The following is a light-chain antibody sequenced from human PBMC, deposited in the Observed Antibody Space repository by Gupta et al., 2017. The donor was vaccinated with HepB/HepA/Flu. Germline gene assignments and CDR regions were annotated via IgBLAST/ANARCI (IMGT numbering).Light chain of an antibody. V-gene: IGKV1-33*01. Sequence: DIQMTQSQSSLSASVGDRVTITCQASQDISNYLNWYQQKPGKAPKLLIYDASNLETGVPSRFSGSGSGTDFTFTISSLQPEDIATYYCQQEDNLPLTFGGGTKVDIK. CDR2: DAS. J-gene: IGKJ4*01. CDR1: QDISNY. CDR3: QQEDNLPLT.